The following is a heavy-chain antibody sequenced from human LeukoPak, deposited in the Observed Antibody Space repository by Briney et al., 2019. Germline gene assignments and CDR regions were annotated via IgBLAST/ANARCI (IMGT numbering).Heavy chain of an antibody. D-gene: IGHD3-3*01. Sequence: GGSLRLSCAASGFTFSSYGVHWVRQPPGKGLEWVANIKQDGSERHYVDSVKGRFTISRDNSKNSLYLQMNSLRAEDTAVYYCGGPNPLLERPSAMDVWGQGTTVTVSS. CDR2: IKQDGSER. J-gene: IGHJ6*02. V-gene: IGHV3-7*01. CDR1: GFTFSSYG. CDR3: GGPNPLLERPSAMDV.